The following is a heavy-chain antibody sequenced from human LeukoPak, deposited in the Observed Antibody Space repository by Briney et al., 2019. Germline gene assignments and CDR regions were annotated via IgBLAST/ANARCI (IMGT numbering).Heavy chain of an antibody. CDR1: GFTFDDYG. CDR3: ARGTNGLWDY. CDR2: INWNGGST. V-gene: IGHV3-20*04. D-gene: IGHD2-8*01. J-gene: IGHJ4*02. Sequence: GGSLRLSCAASGFTFDDYGMTWVRQAPGKGLEWVSAINWNGGSTGYADSVKGRFTISRDNAKNTLYLQMDSLRAEDTAVYYCARGTNGLWDYWGQGTLVTVSS.